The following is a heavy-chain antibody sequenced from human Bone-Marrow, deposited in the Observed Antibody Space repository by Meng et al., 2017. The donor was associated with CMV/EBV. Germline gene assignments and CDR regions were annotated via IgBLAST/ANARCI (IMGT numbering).Heavy chain of an antibody. J-gene: IGHJ5*02. CDR2: IIPILGIA. CDR3: AREDYYDSSGFSPGRFDP. Sequence: SVKVSCKASGYTFTSYYMHWVRQAPGQGLEWMGGIIPILGIANYAQKFQGRVTITADKSTSTAYMELSSLRSEDTAVYYCAREDYYDSSGFSPGRFDPWGQGTLVTVSS. CDR1: GYTFTSYY. V-gene: IGHV1-69*10. D-gene: IGHD3-22*01.